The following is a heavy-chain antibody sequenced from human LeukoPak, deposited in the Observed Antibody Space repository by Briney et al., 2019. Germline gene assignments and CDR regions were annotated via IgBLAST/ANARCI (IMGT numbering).Heavy chain of an antibody. CDR1: GFTFSNYG. CDR2: IWYDGSNK. CDR3: AKDAPYSLDY. J-gene: IGHJ4*02. V-gene: IGHV3-33*06. D-gene: IGHD2-15*01. Sequence: PGGSLRLSCAASGFTFSNYGMHWVRQAPGKGLEGVAIIWYDGSNKNYADSVKGRFTISRDNSKNTLYLQMNSLRAEDTAVYYCAKDAPYSLDYWGQGTQVTVSS.